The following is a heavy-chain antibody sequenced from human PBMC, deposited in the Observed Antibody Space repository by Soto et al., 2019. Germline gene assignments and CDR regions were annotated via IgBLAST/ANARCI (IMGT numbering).Heavy chain of an antibody. CDR1: GFTFTSSA. V-gene: IGHV1-58*01. CDR2: IVVGSGNT. D-gene: IGHD4-17*01. CDR3: AAFHRYGDYDFDY. Sequence: RASVKVSCKASGFTFTSSAVQWVRQARGQRLEWIGWIVVGSGNTNYAQKFQERVTITRDMSTSTAYMELSSLRSEDTAVYYCAAFHRYGDYDFDYWGQGTLVSVSS. J-gene: IGHJ4*02.